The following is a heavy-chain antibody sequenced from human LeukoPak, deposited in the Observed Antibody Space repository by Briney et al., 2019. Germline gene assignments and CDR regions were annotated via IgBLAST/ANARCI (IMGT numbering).Heavy chain of an antibody. CDR2: SSWNSGSI. CDR3: AKASAGAFDY. D-gene: IGHD7-27*01. J-gene: IGHJ4*02. Sequence: GGSLRLSGAASGFTFDDYAMHWVRQAPAKGLEGVSGSSWNSGSIGYAEYVKGRFTISRANAKNSLYLQMNSLRAEDTALYYCAKASAGAFDYWGQGTLVTVSS. V-gene: IGHV3-9*01. CDR1: GFTFDDYA.